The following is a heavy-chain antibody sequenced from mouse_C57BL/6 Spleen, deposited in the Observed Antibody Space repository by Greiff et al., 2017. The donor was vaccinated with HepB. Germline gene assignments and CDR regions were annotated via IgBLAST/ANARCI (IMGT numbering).Heavy chain of an antibody. V-gene: IGHV2-2*01. CDR1: GFSLTSYG. J-gene: IGHJ1*03. CDR3: ARNTREVYGSSYWYFDV. CDR2: IWSGGST. Sequence: VQLQQSGPGLVQPSQSLSITCTVSGFSLTSYGVHWVRQSPGKGLEWLGVIWSGGSTDYNAAFISRLSISKDNSKSQVFFKMNSLQADDTAIYYGARNTREVYGSSYWYFDVWGTGTTVTVSS. D-gene: IGHD1-1*01.